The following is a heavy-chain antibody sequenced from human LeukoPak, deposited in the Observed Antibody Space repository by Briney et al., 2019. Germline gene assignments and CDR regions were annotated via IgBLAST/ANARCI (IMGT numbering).Heavy chain of an antibody. CDR3: ARTPRIAARPPYFDY. V-gene: IGHV3-48*03. CDR1: GFTFSSYE. D-gene: IGHD6-6*01. J-gene: IGHJ4*02. CDR2: ISSSGSTL. Sequence: VGSLRLSCAASGFTFSSYEMNWVRRAPGKGLEWVSYISSSGSTLYYADSVKGRFTISRDNAKNSLYLQMTSLRAEDTAAYYCARTPRIAARPPYFDYWGQGTLVTVSS.